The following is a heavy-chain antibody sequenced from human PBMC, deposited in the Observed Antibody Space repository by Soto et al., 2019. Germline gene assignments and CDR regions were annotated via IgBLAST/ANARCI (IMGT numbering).Heavy chain of an antibody. CDR3: SKDASYHLHTGHFDY. CDR1: GFTFSSYA. D-gene: IGHD2-2*01. Sequence: QVQLVESGGGVVQPGRSLRLSCAASGFTFSSYAMHWVRQTPGKGLEWVAVISYDGSNKYHADSVKGRFTISGDNSTKTRYLEVNSLRAEETAVYSCSKDASYHLHTGHFDYWGQGTLVTVSS. J-gene: IGHJ4*02. CDR2: ISYDGSNK. V-gene: IGHV3-30*18.